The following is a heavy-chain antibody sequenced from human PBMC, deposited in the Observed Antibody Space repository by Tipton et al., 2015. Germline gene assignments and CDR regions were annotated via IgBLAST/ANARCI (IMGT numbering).Heavy chain of an antibody. V-gene: IGHV3-7*01. CDR1: GFTFNRFW. D-gene: IGHD2-15*01. J-gene: IGHJ2*01. CDR3: ARLYCSGGSCYPGAGYFDL. CDR2: IRQDGSEK. Sequence: SLRLSCAASGFTFNRFWMSWVRQAPGKGLEWVADIRQDGSEKYYVDSVKGRFTISRDNAKNSLYLQMNNVRVEDMAVYFCARLYCSGGSCYPGAGYFDLWGRGTLVTVSS.